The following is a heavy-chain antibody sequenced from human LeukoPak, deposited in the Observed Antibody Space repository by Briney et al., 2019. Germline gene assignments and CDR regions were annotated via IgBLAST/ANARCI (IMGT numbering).Heavy chain of an antibody. D-gene: IGHD3-22*01. Sequence: SETLSLTCTVSGGSISSSSYYWDWIRQPPGKGLEWIVSIYYSGSTYHCPSLKRRVTISVDTSKNQFSLKLSSVTAADTAVYYCTRGSIAYYYMDVWGKGTMVTISS. CDR2: IYYSGST. CDR3: TRGSIAYYYMDV. CDR1: GGSISSSSYY. V-gene: IGHV4-39*07. J-gene: IGHJ6*03.